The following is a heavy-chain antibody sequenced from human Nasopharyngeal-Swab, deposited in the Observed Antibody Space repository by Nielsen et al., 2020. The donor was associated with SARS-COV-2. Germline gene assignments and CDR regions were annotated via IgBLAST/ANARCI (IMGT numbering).Heavy chain of an antibody. CDR1: GGSFSGYY. J-gene: IGHJ4*02. V-gene: IGHV4-34*01. D-gene: IGHD5-12*01. CDR2: INHRGST. Sequence: SETLSLTCAVYGGSFSGYYWSRIRQPPGKGLEWIGEINHRGSTNYNPSLKSRVTISVDTSKNQFSLKLSSVTAADTAVYYCAREPPVDIVATTHFDYWGQGTLVTVSS. CDR3: AREPPVDIVATTHFDY.